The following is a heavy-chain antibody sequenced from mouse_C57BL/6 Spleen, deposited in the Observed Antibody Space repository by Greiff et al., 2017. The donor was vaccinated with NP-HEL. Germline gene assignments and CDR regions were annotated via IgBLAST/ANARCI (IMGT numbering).Heavy chain of an antibody. Sequence: VQLQQSGPELVKPGASVKIPCKASGYTFTDYNMDWVKQSHGKSLEWIGDINPNNGGTIYNQKFKGKATLTVDKSSSTAYMELRSLTSEDTAVYYCARRHYGSSYVGFAYWGQGTLVTVSA. V-gene: IGHV1-18*01. CDR3: ARRHYGSSYVGFAY. CDR1: GYTFTDYN. J-gene: IGHJ3*01. CDR2: INPNNGGT. D-gene: IGHD1-1*01.